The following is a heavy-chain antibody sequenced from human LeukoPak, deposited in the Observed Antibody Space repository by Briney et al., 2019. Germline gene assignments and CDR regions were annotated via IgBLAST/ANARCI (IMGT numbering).Heavy chain of an antibody. J-gene: IGHJ4*02. Sequence: GGSLRLSCVASGLTFHDYAMHWGRHAPGKGLEWVSLISADGGSTFYADSVRGRFSISRDNSKNSLYLQMNSLRTEDTAMYYCAKDSGKFDYWGQGTLVTVSS. CDR3: AKDSGKFDY. CDR2: ISADGGST. V-gene: IGHV3-43*02. CDR1: GLTFHDYA.